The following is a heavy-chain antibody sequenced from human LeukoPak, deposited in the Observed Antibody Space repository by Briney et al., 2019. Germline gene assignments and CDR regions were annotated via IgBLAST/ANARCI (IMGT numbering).Heavy chain of an antibody. CDR2: IYHSGST. J-gene: IGHJ1*01. Sequence: SETLSLTCTVSGGSLSSGGYYWSWIRQPPGKGLEWIGYIYHSGSTYYNPSLKSRVTISVDRSKNQFSLKLSSVTAADTAVYYCARVGSSSSMRYFQHWGQGTLVTVSS. CDR1: GGSLSSGGYY. D-gene: IGHD6-6*01. CDR3: ARVGSSSSMRYFQH. V-gene: IGHV4-30-2*01.